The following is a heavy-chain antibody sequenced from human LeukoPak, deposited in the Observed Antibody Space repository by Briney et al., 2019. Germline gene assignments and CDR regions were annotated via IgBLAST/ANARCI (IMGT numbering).Heavy chain of an antibody. Sequence: PGGSLRLSCAASGFTFSSYWMSWVRQAPGKGLEWVANIKQDGSEKYYVDSVKGRFTISRDNAKNSLYLQVNSLRAEDTAVYYCARVRSQKMVYADYLDYWGQGTLVTVSS. CDR3: ARVRSQKMVYADYLDY. CDR1: GFTFSSYW. J-gene: IGHJ4*02. CDR2: IKQDGSEK. D-gene: IGHD2-8*01. V-gene: IGHV3-7*01.